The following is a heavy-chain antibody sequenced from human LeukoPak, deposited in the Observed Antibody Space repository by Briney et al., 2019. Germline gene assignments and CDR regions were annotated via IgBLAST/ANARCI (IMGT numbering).Heavy chain of an antibody. CDR2: IYNSGST. J-gene: IGHJ4*02. V-gene: IGHV4-59*11. CDR1: GDSISSHY. CDR3: ARVDPRGAMALYFDY. D-gene: IGHD3-16*01. Sequence: SETLSLTCTVSGDSISSHYWSWIRQPPGKGLEYIGYIYNSGSTNYNPSLKSRITISADTSKNQFSLKLSSVTAEDTAVYHCARVDPRGAMALYFDYWGQGTLVTVSS.